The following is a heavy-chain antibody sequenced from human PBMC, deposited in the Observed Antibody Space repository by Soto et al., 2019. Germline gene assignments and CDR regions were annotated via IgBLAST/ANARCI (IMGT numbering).Heavy chain of an antibody. J-gene: IGHJ4*02. CDR3: ARGGLRYFDWLLGFDY. V-gene: IGHV4-34*01. CDR2: INHSGST. CDR1: GGSFSGYY. Sequence: PSETLSLTCAVYGGSFSGYYWSWIRQPPGKGLEWIGEINHSGSTNYNPSLKSRVTISVDTSKNQFSLKLSSVTAADTAVYYCARGGLRYFDWLLGFDYWGQGTLVTVSS. D-gene: IGHD3-9*01.